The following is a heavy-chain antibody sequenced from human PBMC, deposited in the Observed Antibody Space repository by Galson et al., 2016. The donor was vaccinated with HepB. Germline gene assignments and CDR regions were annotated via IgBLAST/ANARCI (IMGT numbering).Heavy chain of an antibody. Sequence: SLRLSCAASRFTLTGYNVNWVRQAPGQGLQWVAHITHQGDTTYNTDYVRGRFTISRDDSKKTVALQIDSLGPDDTGVYYCARIGRGVTAGNGFDPWGQGTLFIVSS. J-gene: IGHJ5*02. CDR3: ARIGRGVTAGNGFDP. D-gene: IGHD2-21*02. CDR2: ITHQGDTT. V-gene: IGHV3-30*04. CDR1: RFTLTGYN.